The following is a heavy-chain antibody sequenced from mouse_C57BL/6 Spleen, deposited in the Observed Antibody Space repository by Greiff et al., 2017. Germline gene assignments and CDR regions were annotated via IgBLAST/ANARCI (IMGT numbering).Heavy chain of an antibody. J-gene: IGHJ4*01. Sequence: QVQLQQPGAELVKPGASVKLSCKASGYTFTSYWMQWVKQRPGQGLEWIGEIDPSDSYTNYNQKFKGKATLTVDTSSSTAYMQLSSRTSEDSAVYYCARSRIYGSSYGYAMDYWGQGTSVTVSS. CDR3: ARSRIYGSSYGYAMDY. V-gene: IGHV1-50*01. CDR2: IDPSDSYT. D-gene: IGHD1-1*01. CDR1: GYTFTSYW.